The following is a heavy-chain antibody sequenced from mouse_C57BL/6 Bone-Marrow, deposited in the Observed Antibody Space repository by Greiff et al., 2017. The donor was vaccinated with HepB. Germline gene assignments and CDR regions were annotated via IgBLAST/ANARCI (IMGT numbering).Heavy chain of an antibody. V-gene: IGHV1-4*01. CDR3: ARLLRGFAY. J-gene: IGHJ3*01. D-gene: IGHD1-1*01. Sequence: VKLMESGAELARPGASVKMSCKASGYTFTSYTMHWVKQRPGQGLEWIGYINPSSGYTKYNQKFKDKATLTADKSSSTAYMQLSSLTSEDSAVYYCARLLRGFAYWGQGTLVTVSA. CDR1: GYTFTSYT. CDR2: INPSSGYT.